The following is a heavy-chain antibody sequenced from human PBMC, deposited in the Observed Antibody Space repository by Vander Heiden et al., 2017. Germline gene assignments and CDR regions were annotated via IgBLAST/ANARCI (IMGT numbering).Heavy chain of an antibody. CDR1: GYTFTGYS. Sequence: HVQLVQSGAEAKKPGASVKVSFKASGYTFTGYSLHWVRQAPGQGLEWMGWINPNSGGTNYAQKFQGWVTMTRDTSISTAYMELSRLSSDDTAVYYCARGRDSSSWYVVDWGQGTLVTVSS. V-gene: IGHV1-2*04. D-gene: IGHD6-13*01. CDR2: INPNSGGT. CDR3: ARGRDSSSWYVVD. J-gene: IGHJ4*02.